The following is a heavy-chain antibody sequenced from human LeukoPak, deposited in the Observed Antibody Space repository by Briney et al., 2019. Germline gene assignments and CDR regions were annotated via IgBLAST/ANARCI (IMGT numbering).Heavy chain of an antibody. D-gene: IGHD5-12*01. CDR3: AREGVATSTPFDS. CDR2: ISAYDGNT. V-gene: IGHV1-18*04. Sequence: GASVKVSCKASGYTFTSYGISWVRQAPGQGLEWMGWISAYDGNTNYAQKLQGRVTMTTDTSTSTGYMELRSLRSDDTAVYYCAREGVATSTPFDSWGQGTLVTVSS. CDR1: GYTFTSYG. J-gene: IGHJ4*02.